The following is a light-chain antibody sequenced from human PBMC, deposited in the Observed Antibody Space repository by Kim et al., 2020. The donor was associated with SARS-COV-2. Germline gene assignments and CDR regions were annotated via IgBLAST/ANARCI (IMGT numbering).Light chain of an antibody. Sequence: ALGQTVRITCQGDSLRNYYASWYQQKPGQAPVVVIYGKNNRLSGIPYRFSGSTSGNTASLTITGAQAEDEAVYYCNSRESSTNHLVFGGGTQLTVL. CDR2: GKN. J-gene: IGLJ2*01. CDR1: SLRNYY. CDR3: NSRESSTNHLV. V-gene: IGLV3-19*01.